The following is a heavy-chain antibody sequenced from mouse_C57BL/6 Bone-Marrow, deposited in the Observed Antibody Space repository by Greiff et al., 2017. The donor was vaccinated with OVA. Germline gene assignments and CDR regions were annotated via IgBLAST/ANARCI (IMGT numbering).Heavy chain of an antibody. V-gene: IGHV1-7*01. Sequence: QVQLQQSGAELAKPGASVKLSCKASGYTFTSYWMHWVKQRPGQGLEWIGYINPSSGYTKYNQKFKSKATLTVDKPSSTAYMQLSSLTSEDSAVYYCARWDDGYPSWFAYWGQGTLVTVSA. D-gene: IGHD2-3*01. CDR2: INPSSGYT. J-gene: IGHJ3*01. CDR3: ARWDDGYPSWFAY. CDR1: GYTFTSYW.